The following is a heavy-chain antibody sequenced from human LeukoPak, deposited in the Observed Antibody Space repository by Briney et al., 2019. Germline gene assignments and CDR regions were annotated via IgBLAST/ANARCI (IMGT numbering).Heavy chain of an antibody. V-gene: IGHV1-46*01. CDR1: GYSLTRYY. CDR2: VNPSDGTT. CDR3: ARGSGSGWGFYFDH. Sequence: ASVKVSCKASGYSLTRYYIHWVRQSPGQGLEWMGIVNPSDGTTSYAQKLQDRVAMTGATSASAVYMELSSLGSEDTAVYYCARGSGSGWGFYFDHWGEGTLVTVSS. D-gene: IGHD6-19*01. J-gene: IGHJ4*02.